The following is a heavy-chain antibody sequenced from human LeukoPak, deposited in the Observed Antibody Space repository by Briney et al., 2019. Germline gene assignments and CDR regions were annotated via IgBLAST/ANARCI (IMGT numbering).Heavy chain of an antibody. CDR2: IIPIFGTA. D-gene: IGHD6-13*01. CDR3: ARGEAAAGTYFYYYYDMDV. V-gene: IGHV1-69*13. J-gene: IGHJ6*03. Sequence: SVKVSCKASGGTFSSYAISWVRQAPGQGLEWMGGIIPIFGTANYAQKFQGRVTITADESTSTAYMELSSLRSEDTAVYYCARGEAAAGTYFYYYYDMDVWGKGTTVTISS. CDR1: GGTFSSYA.